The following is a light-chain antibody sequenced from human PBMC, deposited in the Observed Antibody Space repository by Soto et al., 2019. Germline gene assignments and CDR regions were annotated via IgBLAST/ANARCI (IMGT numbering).Light chain of an antibody. CDR2: GAA. V-gene: IGKV3-15*01. CDR1: QSVSSN. Sequence: EIVMTQSPAPLAVSPGERATLSCRASQSVSSNLAWYQQKPGPAPRLLILGAANRATAIPARFTGSESGTAFNLTISSLQSEDFAFYYCQQYNTWPRLTCGGGTKVGIK. J-gene: IGKJ4*01. CDR3: QQYNTWPRLT.